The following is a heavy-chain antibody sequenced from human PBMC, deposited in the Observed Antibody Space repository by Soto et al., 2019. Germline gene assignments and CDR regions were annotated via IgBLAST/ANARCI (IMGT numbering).Heavy chain of an antibody. J-gene: IGHJ6*03. Sequence: GGSLRLSCAASGFTFSSYSMNWVRQAPGKGMEWVSSISSSSSYIYYADSVKGRFTISRDNAKDSKYLQMNRMRGEDTAVYYCASGGTTVTTEYYYSYMDVWGQGTTVTVSS. CDR3: ASGGTTVTTEYYYSYMDV. CDR2: ISSSSSYI. CDR1: GFTFSSYS. V-gene: IGHV3-21*01. D-gene: IGHD4-17*01.